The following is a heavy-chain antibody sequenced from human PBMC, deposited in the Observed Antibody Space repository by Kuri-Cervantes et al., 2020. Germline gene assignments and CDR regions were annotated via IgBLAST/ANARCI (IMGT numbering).Heavy chain of an antibody. CDR2: ISAYNGNT. J-gene: IGHJ6*02. Sequence: ASVSVSCKASGYTFTSYGIRGVRQAPGQGLEWMGWISAYNGNTNYAQKLQGRVTMTTDTSTSTAYMELRSLRSDDTAVYYCARDHGDGYTLYCYYGMDVWGQGTTVTVSS. CDR3: ARDHGDGYTLYCYYGMDV. D-gene: IGHD3-16*01. V-gene: IGHV1-18*01. CDR1: GYTFTSYG.